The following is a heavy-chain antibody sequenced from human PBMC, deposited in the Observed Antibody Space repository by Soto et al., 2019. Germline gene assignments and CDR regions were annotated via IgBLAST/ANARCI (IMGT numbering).Heavy chain of an antibody. J-gene: IGHJ4*02. V-gene: IGHV1-18*01. CDR1: GYTFTSYG. Sequence: QVQLVQSGPEVKKPGASVKVSCKTSGYTFTSYGISWVRQAPGQGLEWMGWISTYKGNTNYAQKFQGRVTMTTDTSTSTGYMELRSLRSDDPAVYYCATRSPAFDYWGQGTLVTVSS. CDR2: ISTYKGNT. CDR3: ATRSPAFDY.